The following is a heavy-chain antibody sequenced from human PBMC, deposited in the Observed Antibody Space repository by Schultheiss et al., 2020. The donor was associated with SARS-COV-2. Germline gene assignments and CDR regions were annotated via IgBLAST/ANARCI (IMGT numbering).Heavy chain of an antibody. Sequence: GGSLRLSCAASGFTVSSNYMSWVRQAPGKGLEWVSIISSSGESTKYADSVRGRFTISRDNAKNSLYLQMNSLRAEDTAVYYCARDIVVNSFDYWGQGTLVTVSS. V-gene: IGHV3-53*01. CDR1: GFTVSSNY. J-gene: IGHJ4*02. CDR2: ISSSGEST. D-gene: IGHD2-15*01. CDR3: ARDIVVNSFDY.